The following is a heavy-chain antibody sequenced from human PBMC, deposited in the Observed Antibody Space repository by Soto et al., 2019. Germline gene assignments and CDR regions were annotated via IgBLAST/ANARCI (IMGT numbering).Heavy chain of an antibody. Sequence: AGGSLRLSCAASGFTFSSYSMNWVRQAPGKGLEWVSYISSSSSTIYYADSVKGRFTISRDNAKNSLYLQMNSLRAEDTAVYYCARDEERYCSGQFDPWGQGTLVTVSS. J-gene: IGHJ5*02. CDR2: ISSSSSTI. CDR3: ARDEERYCSGQFDP. CDR1: GFTFSSYS. D-gene: IGHD2-15*01. V-gene: IGHV3-48*01.